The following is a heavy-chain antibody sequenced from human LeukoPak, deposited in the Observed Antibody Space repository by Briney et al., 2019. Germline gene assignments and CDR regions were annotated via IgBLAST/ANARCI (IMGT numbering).Heavy chain of an antibody. CDR3: ARWWLGNYFDY. CDR2: ISSSSSYI. CDR1: GFTFSSYS. D-gene: IGHD6-19*01. V-gene: IGHV3-21*01. Sequence: GGSLRLSCAASGFTFSSYSMNWVRQAPGKGLEWVSSISSSSSYIYYADSVKGRFTISRDNAKNSLYLQMNSLRAEDTAVYYCARWWLGNYFDYWGQGTLVTVSS. J-gene: IGHJ4*02.